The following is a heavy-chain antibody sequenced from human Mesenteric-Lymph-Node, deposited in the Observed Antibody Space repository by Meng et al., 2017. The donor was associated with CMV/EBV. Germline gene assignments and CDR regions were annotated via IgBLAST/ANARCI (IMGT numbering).Heavy chain of an antibody. Sequence: ASVKVSCKASGYTFTSFGVSWVRQAPGQGLEWMGWISAYNGNTDYAQKFQGRVTMTTDTSTSTAYMELRSLRFDDTAVYYCARGGGTFLPEDVWGQGTTVTVSS. V-gene: IGHV1-18*01. CDR2: ISAYNGNT. CDR1: GYTFTSFG. J-gene: IGHJ6*02. CDR3: ARGGGTFLPEDV. D-gene: IGHD2-15*01.